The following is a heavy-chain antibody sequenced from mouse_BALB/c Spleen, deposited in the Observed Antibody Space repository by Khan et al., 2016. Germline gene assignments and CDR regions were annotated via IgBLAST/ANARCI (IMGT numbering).Heavy chain of an antibody. Sequence: EVELVESGPGLVKPSQSLSLTCTVTGYSITSDYAWNWIRQFPGNKLEWMGYISYSGSTSYNPSLKSRISITRDTSKNQFFLQLNSVTTEDTATYYCARGGLRRGWFAYWGQGTLVTVSA. CDR2: ISYSGST. J-gene: IGHJ3*01. D-gene: IGHD2-4*01. V-gene: IGHV3-2*02. CDR3: ARGGLRRGWFAY. CDR1: GYSITSDYA.